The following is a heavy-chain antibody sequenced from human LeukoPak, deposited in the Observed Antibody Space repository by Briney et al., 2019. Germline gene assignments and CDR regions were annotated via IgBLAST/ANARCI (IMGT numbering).Heavy chain of an antibody. CDR1: GFTVSSNY. CDR2: IYSGGST. CDR3: AREVGGSVCAM. Sequence: GGSLRLSCAASGFTVSSNYMSWVRQAPGKGLEWVSIIYSGGSTYYADSVKGRFTISGHNSKNTLYLQMNSLRAEDTALYYCAREVGGSVCAMWGQGTVVTVSS. V-gene: IGHV3-53*04. J-gene: IGHJ3*02. D-gene: IGHD3-16*01.